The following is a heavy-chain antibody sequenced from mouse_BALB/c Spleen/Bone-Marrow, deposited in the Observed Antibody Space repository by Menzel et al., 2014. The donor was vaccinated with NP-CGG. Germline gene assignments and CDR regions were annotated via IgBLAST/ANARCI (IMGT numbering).Heavy chain of an antibody. V-gene: IGHV5-12*02. CDR1: GFTFSDCY. Sequence: EVMLVESGGGLVQPGGSLKLSCATSGFTFSDCYMYWVRQTPEKRLEWVAYISNGGGSTYYPDTVKGRFTISRDNAKNTLYLQMSRLKSEDTAMYYCASTYYGNPFAYWGQGTLVTVSA. CDR3: ASTYYGNPFAY. J-gene: IGHJ3*01. D-gene: IGHD2-10*01. CDR2: ISNGGGST.